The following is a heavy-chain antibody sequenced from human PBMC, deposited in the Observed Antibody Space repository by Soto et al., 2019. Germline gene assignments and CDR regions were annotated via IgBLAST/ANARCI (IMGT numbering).Heavy chain of an antibody. J-gene: IGHJ5*02. Sequence: PGESLKISCKGSGYSFTSYWISWVRQMPGKGLEWMGRIDPSDSYTNYSPSFQGHVTISADKSISTAYLQWSSLKASDTAMYYCARHPPTFIAVAGPIKFDPWGQGTLVTVSS. CDR1: GYSFTSYW. CDR3: ARHPPTFIAVAGPIKFDP. D-gene: IGHD6-19*01. V-gene: IGHV5-10-1*01. CDR2: IDPSDSYT.